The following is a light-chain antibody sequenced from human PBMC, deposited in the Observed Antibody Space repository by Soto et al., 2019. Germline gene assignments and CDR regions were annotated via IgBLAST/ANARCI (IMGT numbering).Light chain of an antibody. CDR2: GAS. Sequence: EIVITQSTATPSFSPGERASPSCRASQSVTSNLAWYQQKPGRAPRLLIYGASTRATGIPARFSGSGSGTEFTLTISNLQSEDFALYYCQHYFNWPYTFGQGTKVDIK. J-gene: IGKJ2*01. V-gene: IGKV3-15*01. CDR1: QSVTSN. CDR3: QHYFNWPYT.